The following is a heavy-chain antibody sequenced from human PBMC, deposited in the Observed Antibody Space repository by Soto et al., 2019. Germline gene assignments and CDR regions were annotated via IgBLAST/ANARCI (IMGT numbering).Heavy chain of an antibody. J-gene: IGHJ5*02. V-gene: IGHV1-2*02. CDR2: VNPNSGGT. CDR3: AQGNSRITVS. CDR1: GDTFSGYF. D-gene: IGHD1-7*01. Sequence: ASVKVSCKASGDTFSGYFFLWVRQAPGQGLAWVGSVNPNSGGTYYAQKYRGRVTMTWSASISTAYMDLWNLRSDDTPVSYCAQGNSRITVSWGQGTLVTVSS.